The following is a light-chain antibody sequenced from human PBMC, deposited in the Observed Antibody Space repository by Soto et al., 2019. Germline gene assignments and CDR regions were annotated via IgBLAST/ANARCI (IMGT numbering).Light chain of an antibody. CDR3: QHYKSYPWT. CDR1: RDISDY. V-gene: IGKV1-33*01. CDR2: DAS. J-gene: IGKJ1*01. Sequence: DTQMTQSPSSLSASVGDRVTITFQASRDISDYLNWYQQKPGKAPNLLIYDASNLETGVPSRFSGSGSGTHFTFTISSLQPDDFAIYYCQHYKSYPWTFGQGTKVDI.